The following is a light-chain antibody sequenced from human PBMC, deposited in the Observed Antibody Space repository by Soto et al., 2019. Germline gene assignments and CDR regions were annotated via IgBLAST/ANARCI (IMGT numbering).Light chain of an antibody. Sequence: LTQSPGTLSLSPGATAALSCSSSQSVSSNYLAWYQQKPGQAPRLLIYGASTRATGIPARFSGSGSGTEFTLTISSLQSEDFAVYYCQQYNNWPRTFGQGTKVDIK. CDR1: QSVSSN. V-gene: IGKV3-15*01. CDR3: QQYNNWPRT. CDR2: GAS. J-gene: IGKJ1*01.